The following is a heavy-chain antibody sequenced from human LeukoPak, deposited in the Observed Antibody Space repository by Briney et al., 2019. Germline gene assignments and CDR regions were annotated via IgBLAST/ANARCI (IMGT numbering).Heavy chain of an antibody. Sequence: PGGSLRLACAASGFTFSRDWMHWVRQAPGKGPVWVSRISDDGSITTYADSVKGRFTISRDSAKSTMFLQMNSLRAEDTAVYFCARRYYETNVYDRHFDHWGQGILVTVSS. V-gene: IGHV3-74*03. J-gene: IGHJ4*02. CDR3: ARRYYETNVYDRHFDH. CDR2: ISDDGSIT. CDR1: GFTFSRDW. D-gene: IGHD3-22*01.